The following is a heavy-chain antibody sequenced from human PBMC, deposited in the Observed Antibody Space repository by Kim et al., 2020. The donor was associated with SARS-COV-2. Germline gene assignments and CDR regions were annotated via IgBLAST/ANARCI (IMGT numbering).Heavy chain of an antibody. CDR2: ISSSSSII. V-gene: IGHV3-48*02. D-gene: IGHD3-22*01. Sequence: GGSLRLSCAASGFTFSSYSMNWVRQAPGKGLEWVSYISSSSSIIYSEYAVKGRITISKDTANNLLFLQKNSMRDENTASYYCARTYHGDYWNQDTLVNVS. CDR1: GFTFSSYS. CDR3: ARTYHGDY. J-gene: IGHJ4*01.